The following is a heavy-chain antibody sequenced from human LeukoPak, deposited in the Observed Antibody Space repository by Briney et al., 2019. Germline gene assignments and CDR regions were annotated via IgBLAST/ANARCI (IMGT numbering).Heavy chain of an antibody. D-gene: IGHD2/OR15-2a*01. CDR3: AKDVLTFPSYGMDV. Sequence: GGSLRLSCAASAYTFSSYAMSWVRQAPGKGLEWVSAISGSGGSTYYADSVKGRFTISRDNSKNTLYLQMNSLRAEDTAVYYCAKDVLTFPSYGMDVRGQGTTVTVSS. CDR2: ISGSGGST. J-gene: IGHJ6*02. V-gene: IGHV3-23*01. CDR1: AYTFSSYA.